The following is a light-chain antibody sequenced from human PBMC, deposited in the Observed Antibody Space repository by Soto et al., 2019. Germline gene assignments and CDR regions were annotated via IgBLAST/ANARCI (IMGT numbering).Light chain of an antibody. J-gene: IGLJ2*01. Sequence: QSALTQPASVSGSPGQSITISCPGTSSDVDDCNYVFWFQQHPGTAPKVLTYAVSNRPSGVSNPFSGSKSGNTASLAISGLQAEDGADYYSQSYNRSNTLVVFGGGTKLTVL. CDR3: QSYNRSNTLVV. CDR1: SSDVDDCNY. CDR2: AVS. V-gene: IGLV2-14*01.